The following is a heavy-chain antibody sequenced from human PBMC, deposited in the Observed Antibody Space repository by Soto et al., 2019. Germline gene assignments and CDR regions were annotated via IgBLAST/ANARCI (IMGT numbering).Heavy chain of an antibody. CDR2: ISGSGGST. D-gene: IGHD3-22*01. V-gene: IGHV3-23*01. CDR1: GFTFSSYA. J-gene: IGHJ4*02. Sequence: GGSLRLSCAASGFTFSSYAMSWVRQAPGKGPEWVSAISGSGGSTYYADSVKGRFTISRDNSKNTLYLQMNSLRAEDTAVYYCARAFSYYDSSGSLGYWGQGTLVTVS. CDR3: ARAFSYYDSSGSLGY.